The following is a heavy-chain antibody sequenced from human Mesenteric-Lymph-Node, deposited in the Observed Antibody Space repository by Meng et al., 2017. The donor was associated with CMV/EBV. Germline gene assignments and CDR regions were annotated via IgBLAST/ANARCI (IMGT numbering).Heavy chain of an antibody. J-gene: IGHJ5*02. CDR3: ARGVNPDWFDP. D-gene: IGHD3-16*02. V-gene: IGHV1-8*02. CDR1: GYTFIAYY. CDR2: MNPNSGNT. Sequence: ASVKVSCKASGYTFIAYYIHWVRQAPGQGFEWMGRMNPNSGNTGYAQKFQGRVTMTRNTSISTAYMELSSLRSDDTAVYYCARGVNPDWFDPWGQGTLVTVSS.